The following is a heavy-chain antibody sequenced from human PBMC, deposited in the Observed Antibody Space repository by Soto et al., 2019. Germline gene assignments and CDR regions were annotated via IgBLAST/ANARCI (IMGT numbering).Heavy chain of an antibody. D-gene: IGHD2-8*01. CDR3: ANVLRLDY. CDR2: ISYDGSNK. V-gene: IGHV3-30*18. Sequence: PGGSLRLSCAASGFTFSSYGMHWVRQAPGKGLAWVAVISYDGSNKYYADSVKGRFTISRDNSKNTLYLQMNSLRAEDTAVYYCANVLRLDYWGQGTLVTVSS. CDR1: GFTFSSYG. J-gene: IGHJ4*02.